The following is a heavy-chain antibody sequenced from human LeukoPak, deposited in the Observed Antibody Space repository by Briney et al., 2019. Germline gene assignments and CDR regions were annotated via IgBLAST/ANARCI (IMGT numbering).Heavy chain of an antibody. CDR1: GFSVKSNY. CDR3: ARDRSAFDY. V-gene: IGHV3-53*01. J-gene: IGHJ4*02. Sequence: PGGSLRLSCTASGFSVKSNYMSWVRQAPGKGLEWVSVIYSGGSTYYADSVKGRFTISRDNSKNTLYLQMNSLRAEDTAVYYCARDRSAFDYWGQGTLVTVSS. CDR2: IYSGGST.